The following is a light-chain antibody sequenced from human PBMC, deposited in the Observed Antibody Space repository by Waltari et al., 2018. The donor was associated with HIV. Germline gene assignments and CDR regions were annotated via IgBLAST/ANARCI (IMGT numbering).Light chain of an antibody. CDR2: SNN. CDR3: ATWDDALSGPV. CDR1: RSNTGSNT. Sequence: QSVLTQPPSASGTPGQRVIISCSGNRSNTGSNTVNWYQHFSGAAPTLLIYSNNQRPSAVPDRFSGSKSGSAASLAISGLKSEDEADYHCATWDDALSGPVFGAGTKLTV. V-gene: IGLV1-44*01. J-gene: IGLJ3*02.